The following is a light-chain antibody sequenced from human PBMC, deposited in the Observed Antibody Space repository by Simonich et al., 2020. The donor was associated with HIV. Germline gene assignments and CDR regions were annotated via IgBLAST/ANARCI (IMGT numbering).Light chain of an antibody. J-gene: IGKJ1*01. V-gene: IGKV4-1*01. CDR2: WAS. CDR3: QQYYSTPPT. CDR1: RSVLYSSNNKNY. Sequence: EIVMTQSPDSLAVSLGERATVNCRSSRSVLYSSNNKNYLAWYQQKPGQPPKLLIYWASTRESGVPDRFSASGSVTDFTLTISSLQAEDVAIYYCQQYYSTPPTFGQGTKVEIK.